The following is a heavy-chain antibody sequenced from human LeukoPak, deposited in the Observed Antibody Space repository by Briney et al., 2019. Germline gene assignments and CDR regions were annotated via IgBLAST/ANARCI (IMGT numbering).Heavy chain of an antibody. V-gene: IGHV4-34*01. CDR3: AGPLGVRLDAFDI. Sequence: PSETLSLTCTVSGGSISSYYWSWIRQPPGKGLEWIGEIHHSGSTNYSPSLKSRVTISVDTSKNQFSLKLTSVTAADTAVYYCAGPLGVRLDAFDIWGQGTMVTVSS. CDR1: GGSISSYY. J-gene: IGHJ3*02. D-gene: IGHD7-27*01. CDR2: IHHSGST.